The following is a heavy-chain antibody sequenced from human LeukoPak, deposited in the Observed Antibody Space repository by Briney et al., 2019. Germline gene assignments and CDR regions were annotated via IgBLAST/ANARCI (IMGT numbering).Heavy chain of an antibody. CDR1: GFTFSSYG. J-gene: IGHJ4*02. V-gene: IGHV3-23*01. D-gene: IGHD3-10*01. Sequence: GGTLRLSCAASGFTFSSYGMSWVRQAPGKGLEWVSAISGSGGSTYYADSVKGRFTISRDNSKNTLYLQMNSLRAADTAVYYCARVVPPTDYGSGSYFWDPYYFDYWGQGTLVTVSS. CDR2: ISGSGGST. CDR3: ARVVPPTDYGSGSYFWDPYYFDY.